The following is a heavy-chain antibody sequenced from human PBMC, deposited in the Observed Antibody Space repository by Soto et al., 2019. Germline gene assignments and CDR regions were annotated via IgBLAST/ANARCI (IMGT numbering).Heavy chain of an antibody. D-gene: IGHD4-17*01. CDR2: IYYSGST. V-gene: IGHV4-30-4*01. Sequence: LSLTCTVSGGSISSGDYYWSWIRQPPGKGLEWIGYIYYSGSTYYNPSLKSRVTISVDTSKNQFSLKLSSVTAADTAVYYCAREIHDYGDYAGWFDPWGQGTLVTVSS. CDR3: AREIHDYGDYAGWFDP. J-gene: IGHJ5*02. CDR1: GGSISSGDYY.